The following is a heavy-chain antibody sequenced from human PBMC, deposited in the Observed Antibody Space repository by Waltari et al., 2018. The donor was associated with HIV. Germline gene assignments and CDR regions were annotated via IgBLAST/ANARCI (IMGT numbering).Heavy chain of an antibody. CDR2: ISWNSGIT. Sequence: EVQLVESGGGLVQPGRSLRLSCAASGFTFDDYPMHWVRPSPGKGLEWVSGISWNSGITDYGDSVKGRFTISRDNAKNSLYLQMNSLTVEDTAFYYCAKGGSHLTIFEAWFDSWGQGTLVTVSS. CDR3: AKGGSHLTIFEAWFDS. V-gene: IGHV3-9*01. CDR1: GFTFDDYP. J-gene: IGHJ5*01. D-gene: IGHD3-3*01.